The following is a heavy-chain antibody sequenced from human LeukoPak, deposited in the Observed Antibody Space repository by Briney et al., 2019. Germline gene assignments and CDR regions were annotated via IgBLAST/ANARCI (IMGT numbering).Heavy chain of an antibody. J-gene: IGHJ5*02. V-gene: IGHV4-34*01. CDR3: ARARRTYTIFGVVITPASGFDP. D-gene: IGHD3-3*01. Sequence: SETLSLTCAVYGGSFSGYYWSWIRQPPGKGLEWIGEINHSGSTNCNPSLKSRVTISVDTSKNQFSLKLSSVTAADTAVYYCARARRTYTIFGVVITPASGFDPWGQGTLVTVSS. CDR1: GGSFSGYY. CDR2: INHSGST.